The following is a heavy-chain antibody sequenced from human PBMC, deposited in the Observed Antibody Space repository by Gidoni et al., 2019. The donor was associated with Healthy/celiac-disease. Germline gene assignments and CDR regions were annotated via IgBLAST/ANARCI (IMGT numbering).Heavy chain of an antibody. CDR2: ISSSSSTI. D-gene: IGHD1-7*01. V-gene: IGHV3-48*02. Sequence: EVQLVESGGGLVQLGGSLRLSCAASGCSFRISSMNWVRQAPGKGLEWVSYISSSSSTIYYADSVKGRFTISRDNAKNSLYLQMNSLRDEDTAVYYCARDRRVITGTTYGMDVWGQGTTVTVSS. CDR1: GCSFRISS. J-gene: IGHJ6*02. CDR3: ARDRRVITGTTYGMDV.